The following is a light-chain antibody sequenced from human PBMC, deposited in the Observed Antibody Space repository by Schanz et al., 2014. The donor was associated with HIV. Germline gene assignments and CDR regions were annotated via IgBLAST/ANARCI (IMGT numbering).Light chain of an antibody. J-gene: IGKJ4*02. CDR3: HHYGDSRGA. CDR2: GAS. CDR1: QSINSRY. Sequence: EIVLTQSPDTLSLSPGDRATLSCRASQSINSRYLAWYQQKPGQAPRLLIYGASSRATGIPVRFSGSGSGTDFTLTISRLEPDDFAVYYCHHYGDSRGAFGGGTEV. V-gene: IGKV3-20*01.